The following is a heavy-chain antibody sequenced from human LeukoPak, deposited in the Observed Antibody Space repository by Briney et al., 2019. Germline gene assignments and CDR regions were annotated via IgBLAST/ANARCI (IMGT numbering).Heavy chain of an antibody. D-gene: IGHD3-10*01. J-gene: IGHJ5*02. CDR2: ISYSGST. V-gene: IGHV4-39*01. CDR1: GGSISSSSYH. CDR3: ARGPRFGELLWHWFDP. Sequence: PSETLSLTCTVSGGSISSSSYHWGWIRQSPGKGLEWIGSISYSGSTYNNPSLKSRVTISVDTSKNQFSLKLRSVTAADTAVYYCARGPRFGELLWHWFDPWGQGTLVTVSS.